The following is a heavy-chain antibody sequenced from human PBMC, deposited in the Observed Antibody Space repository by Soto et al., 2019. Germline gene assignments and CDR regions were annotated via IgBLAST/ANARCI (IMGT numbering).Heavy chain of an antibody. V-gene: IGHV3-66*01. CDR3: ARDPNQSLYVFDI. J-gene: IGHJ3*02. CDR2: IYSGGST. D-gene: IGHD2-2*01. Sequence: GGSLRLSCAASGFTVSTNYMSWVRQAPGKGLEWVSIIYSGGSTYYADSVKGRFTISRDNSKNTLYLQMNFLRAEDTAVYYCARDPNQSLYVFDIWGQGTTVTVSS. CDR1: GFTVSTNY.